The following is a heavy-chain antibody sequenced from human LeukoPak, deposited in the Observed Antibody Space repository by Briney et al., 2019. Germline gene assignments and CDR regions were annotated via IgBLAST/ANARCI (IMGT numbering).Heavy chain of an antibody. Sequence: ASVKVSCKASGYTFTSYYMHWVRQAPGQGLEWMGIINPSGGSTSYAQKFQGRVTMTTDTSTSTAYMELRSLRSDDTAVYYCARYSSSSPLVYYYYMDVWGKGTTVTVSS. D-gene: IGHD6-6*01. J-gene: IGHJ6*03. CDR3: ARYSSSSPLVYYYYMDV. CDR1: GYTFTSYY. CDR2: INPSGGST. V-gene: IGHV1-46*01.